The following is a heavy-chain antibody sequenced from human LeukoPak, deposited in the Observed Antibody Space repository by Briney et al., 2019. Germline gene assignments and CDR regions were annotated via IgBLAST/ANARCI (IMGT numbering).Heavy chain of an antibody. CDR3: ARVGSTSCYASCWFDP. CDR2: INPSGGST. V-gene: IGHV1-46*01. CDR1: GYTFTSYY. J-gene: IGHJ5*02. Sequence: ASVKVSCKASGYTFTSYYMHWVRQAPGQGLEWMGIINPSGGSTNYAQKFQGGLTMTRDTSTSTVYMELTSLRSEDTAVYYCARVGSTSCYASCWFDPWGQGTLVTVSS. D-gene: IGHD2-2*01.